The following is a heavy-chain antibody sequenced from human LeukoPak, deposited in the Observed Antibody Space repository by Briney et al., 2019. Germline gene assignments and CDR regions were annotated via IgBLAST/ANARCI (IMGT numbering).Heavy chain of an antibody. Sequence: GGALRLSCAASGFTFSIHSMNWVRQAPGKGLEWVSYISSSGSTIYYADSVKGRSTISRDNAKNSLYLQMNSLRDEDTAVYYCARGRYGDYVFDYWGQGTLVTFSS. V-gene: IGHV3-48*02. J-gene: IGHJ4*02. CDR1: GFTFSIHS. D-gene: IGHD4-17*01. CDR2: ISSSGSTI. CDR3: ARGRYGDYVFDY.